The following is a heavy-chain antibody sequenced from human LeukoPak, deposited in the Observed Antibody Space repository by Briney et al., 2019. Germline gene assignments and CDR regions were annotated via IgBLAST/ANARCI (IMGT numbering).Heavy chain of an antibody. V-gene: IGHV4-34*01. Sequence: PSETLSLTCAVYGGSFSGYYWSWIRQPPGKGLEWIGEINHSGSTNYNPSLKSRVTISVDTSKNQFSLKLSSVTTADTAVYYCARGISIGVLRFSPSAFDIWGQGTMVTVSS. D-gene: IGHD3-3*01. CDR3: ARGISIGVLRFSPSAFDI. CDR2: INHSGST. CDR1: GGSFSGYY. J-gene: IGHJ3*02.